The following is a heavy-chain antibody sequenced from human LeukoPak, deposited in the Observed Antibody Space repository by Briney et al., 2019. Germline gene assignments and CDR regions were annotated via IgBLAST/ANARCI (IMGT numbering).Heavy chain of an antibody. CDR1: GGSITNYY. V-gene: IGHV4-59*01. CDR3: ARDASEAFWSGYSPTYFYYYYMDV. CDR2: IYYSGST. D-gene: IGHD3-3*01. Sequence: PSETLSLTCTISGGSITNYYWSWIRQPPGKGLEWIGYIYYSGSTSYNPSLKSRVTISVDTSKNQFSLKLSSVTAADTAVYYCARDASEAFWSGYSPTYFYYYYMDVWGRGTTVTVS. J-gene: IGHJ6*03.